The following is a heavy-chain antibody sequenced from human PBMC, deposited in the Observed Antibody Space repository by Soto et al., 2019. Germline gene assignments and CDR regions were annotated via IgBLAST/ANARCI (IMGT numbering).Heavy chain of an antibody. D-gene: IGHD6-19*01. CDR1: GVSFSSYA. CDR2: ISGSGGST. CDR3: ARLLISSGRLQYYFDF. J-gene: IGHJ4*02. V-gene: IGHV3-23*01. Sequence: WGSLRLSCAASGVSFSSYAMSWVRQAPGKGLEWVSAISGSGGSTYYADSVKGRFTISRDNSKNTLYLQMNSLRAEDTAVYYCARLLISSGRLQYYFDFRGQGTLVTVSS.